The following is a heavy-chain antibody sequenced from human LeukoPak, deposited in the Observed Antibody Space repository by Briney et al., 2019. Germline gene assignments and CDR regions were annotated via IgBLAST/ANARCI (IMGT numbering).Heavy chain of an antibody. CDR3: ARPRYGDYVDY. V-gene: IGHV3-33*01. CDR1: GFTFSSYG. J-gene: IGHJ4*02. D-gene: IGHD4-17*01. CDR2: IWYDGSNK. Sequence: TGGSLRLSCAASGFTFSSYGMHWVRQAPGKGLEWVAVIWYDGSNKYYAGSVKGRFTISRDNSKNTLYLQMNSLRAEDTAVYYCARPRYGDYVDYWGQGTLVTVSS.